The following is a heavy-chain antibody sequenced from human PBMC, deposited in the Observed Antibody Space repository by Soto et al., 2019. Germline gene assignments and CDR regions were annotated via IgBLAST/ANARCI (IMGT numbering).Heavy chain of an antibody. V-gene: IGHV1-69*13. CDR3: ARRKQLLESDY. J-gene: IGHJ4*02. CDR1: GGTFSSYA. CDR2: IIPIFGTA. D-gene: IGHD6-13*01. Sequence: SVKVSCKASGGTFSSYAISWVRQAPGEGLEWMGGIIPIFGTANYAQKYQGRVTITADESTSTAYMELSSLRSEDTAVYYCARRKQLLESDYWGQGTLVTVSS.